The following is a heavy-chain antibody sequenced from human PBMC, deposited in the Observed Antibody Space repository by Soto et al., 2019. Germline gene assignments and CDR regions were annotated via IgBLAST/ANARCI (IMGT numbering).Heavy chain of an antibody. D-gene: IGHD5-12*01. J-gene: IGHJ3*01. Sequence: ASVKVSCKASGYTFTGYYMHWVRQAPGQGLQWLGRITTYNGDTNYAQNFQGRVTMTTDTSTSTTYMELRSLRSDDTAVYFCARGRGYSLIPVVDDAVDVWGQGTLVTVSS. V-gene: IGHV1-18*04. CDR2: ITTYNGDT. CDR1: GYTFTGYY. CDR3: ARGRGYSLIPVVDDAVDV.